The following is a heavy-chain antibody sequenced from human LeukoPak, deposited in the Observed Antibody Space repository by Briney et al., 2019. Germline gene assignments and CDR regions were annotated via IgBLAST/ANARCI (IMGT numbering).Heavy chain of an antibody. V-gene: IGHV3-53*01. CDR2: IYSGGDT. CDR3: AADGKGWPRVYYYYGMDV. J-gene: IGHJ6*02. CDR1: GFTVSSNY. Sequence: GGSLGLSGAASGFTVSSNYMSWVRQAPRKGLDWVSVIYSGGDTYYAGSVKGRFAISRDNSKNTVYLQVNSLRSEDTAVYYCAADGKGWPRVYYYYGMDVWGQGTTVTVSS. D-gene: IGHD1-1*01.